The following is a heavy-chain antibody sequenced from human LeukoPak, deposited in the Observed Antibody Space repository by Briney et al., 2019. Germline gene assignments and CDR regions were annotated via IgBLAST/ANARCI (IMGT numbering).Heavy chain of an antibody. J-gene: IGHJ6*04. CDR1: GGTFSSYA. CDR2: IIPIFGTA. D-gene: IGHD2-2*01. Sequence: SVKVSCKASGGTFSSYAISWVRQAPGQGLEWMGGIIPIFGTANYAQKFQGRVTITADESTSTAYMGLSSLRSEDTAVYYCARARCSSTSCYPQYYGMDVWGKGTTVTVSS. CDR3: ARARCSSTSCYPQYYGMDV. V-gene: IGHV1-69*01.